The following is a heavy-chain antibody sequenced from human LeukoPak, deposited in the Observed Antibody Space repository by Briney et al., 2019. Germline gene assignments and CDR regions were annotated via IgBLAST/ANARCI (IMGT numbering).Heavy chain of an antibody. Sequence: GASVKVSCKASGGTFSSYAISWVRQAPGQGLEWMGGIIPIFGTANYAQKFQGRVTITADESTSTAYMELSSLRSEDTAVYYCARDSDGSGSYYKGYYYMDVWGKGTTVTVSS. D-gene: IGHD3-10*01. CDR3: ARDSDGSGSYYKGYYYMDV. CDR2: IIPIFGTA. V-gene: IGHV1-69*13. J-gene: IGHJ6*03. CDR1: GGTFSSYA.